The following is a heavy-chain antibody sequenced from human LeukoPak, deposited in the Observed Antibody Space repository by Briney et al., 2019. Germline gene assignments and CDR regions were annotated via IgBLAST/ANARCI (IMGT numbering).Heavy chain of an antibody. J-gene: IGHJ4*02. CDR3: ARGPFDYDSSGYYRPAGY. CDR2: ISSTSNHK. CDR1: GFTFRSFS. Sequence: GGSLRLSCAASGFTFRSFSMIWVRQAPGKGLEWVASISSTSNHKYHADSVKGRFAISRDNDKNSLYLQMNSLRAEDTAVYYCARGPFDYDSSGYYRPAGYWGQGTLVTVSS. D-gene: IGHD3-22*01. V-gene: IGHV3-21*06.